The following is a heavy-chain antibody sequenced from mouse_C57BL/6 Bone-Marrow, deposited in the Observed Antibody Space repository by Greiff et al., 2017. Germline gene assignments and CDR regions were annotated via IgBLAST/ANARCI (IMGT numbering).Heavy chain of an antibody. CDR2: IYPRSGNT. V-gene: IGHV1-81*01. CDR3: ARPTPYAMDY. J-gene: IGHJ4*01. Sequence: VQLKESGAELARPGASVKLSCKASGYTFTSYGISWVKQRTGQGLEWIGEIYPRSGNTYYNEKFKGKATLTADKSSSTAYMELRSLTSEDSAVYFCARPTPYAMDYWGQGTSVTVSS. CDR1: GYTFTSYG.